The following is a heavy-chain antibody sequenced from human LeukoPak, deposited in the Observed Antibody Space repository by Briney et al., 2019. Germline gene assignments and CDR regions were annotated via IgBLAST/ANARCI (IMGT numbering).Heavy chain of an antibody. CDR1: GYTFTDSY. D-gene: IGHD3-10*01. CDR3: ARDGRLTIFVRGIITEGSPPKN. J-gene: IGHJ4*02. V-gene: IGHV1-2*02. Sequence: ASVKVSCKASGYTFTDSYMHWVRQAPGQGLGWMGWINPKTGVTNYAQRFQGRVTMTRDTSIRTAYMELNSLRSADTAVYYCARDGRLTIFVRGIITEGSPPKNWGQGTLVTVSS. CDR2: INPKTGVT.